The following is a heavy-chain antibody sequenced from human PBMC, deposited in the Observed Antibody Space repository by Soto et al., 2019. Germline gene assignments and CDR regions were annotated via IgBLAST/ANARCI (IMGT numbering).Heavy chain of an antibody. CDR2: IRSKAYGGTT. CDR3: TREEILGYCSSTSCQGDFDY. J-gene: IGHJ4*02. V-gene: IGHV3-49*03. CDR1: GFTFGDYA. D-gene: IGHD2-2*01. Sequence: SLRLSCTASGFTFGDYAMSWFRQAPGKGLEWVGFIRSKAYGGTTEYAASVKGRFTISRDDSKSIAYLQMNSLKTEDTAVYYCTREEILGYCSSTSCQGDFDYWGQGTLVTVSS.